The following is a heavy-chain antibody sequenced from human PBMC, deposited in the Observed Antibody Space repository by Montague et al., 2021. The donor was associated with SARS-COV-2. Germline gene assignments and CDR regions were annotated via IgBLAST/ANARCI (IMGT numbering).Heavy chain of an antibody. J-gene: IGHJ3*02. V-gene: IGHV4-39*01. CDR1: GGSISSGDYY. CDR3: ARQESSSGCFKPDAFDI. CDR2: FYYSGNP. Sequence: SETLSLTCTVSGGSISSGDYYWSWYRPSPGQGLEWIGSFYYSGNPYYNPSHKRPVTISVDTSKNQFTLRLSSVTAADTAEYSCARQESSSGCFKPDAFDIWGQGTMVTVSS. D-gene: IGHD6-19*01.